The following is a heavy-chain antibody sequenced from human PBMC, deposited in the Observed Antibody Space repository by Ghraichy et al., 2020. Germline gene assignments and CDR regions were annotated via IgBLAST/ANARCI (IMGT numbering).Heavy chain of an antibody. V-gene: IGHV1-3*01. J-gene: IGHJ4*02. CDR3: ARGHCGGGDCYSWSDH. CDR2: INAGNGHI. Sequence: ASVKVSCKASGYSFINYGVHWGRQAPGQRFEWMGWINAGNGHIKYSQNFQGRVTISTDTSANTAYMEVNSLTSEDTAVYYCARGHCGGGDCYSWSDHWGQGTLVTVSS. D-gene: IGHD2-21*02. CDR1: GYSFINYG.